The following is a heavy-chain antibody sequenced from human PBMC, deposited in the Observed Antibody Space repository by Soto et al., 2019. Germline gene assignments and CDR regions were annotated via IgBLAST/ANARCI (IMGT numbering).Heavy chain of an antibody. V-gene: IGHV6-1*01. CDR1: GDSVSTNSAT. CDR2: TYYRSNWYT. D-gene: IGHD2-8*01. CDR3: ARLIGNSWLDS. Sequence: QIHLQQSGPGLVKPSQTLSLTCAISGDSVSTNSATWDWIRQSPSRGLEWLERTYYRSNWYTDYAVSVRGRITISPDTSNYQLSLQLNSVTPDDTAVYYCARLIGNSWLDSWGQGTLVTVSS. J-gene: IGHJ5*01.